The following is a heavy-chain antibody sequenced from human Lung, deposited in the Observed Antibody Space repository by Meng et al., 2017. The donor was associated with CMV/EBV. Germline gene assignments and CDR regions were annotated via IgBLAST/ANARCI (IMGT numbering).Heavy chain of an antibody. Sequence: ESLKISCAASGFTFINYWMSWVRQAPGKGLGWVANIKEDGSDKYYVDSVKGRFTISRDNAKNSLYLQMNSLGAEDTAVYYCARDRAANSFDPWGQGTLVTVSS. CDR1: GFTFINYW. D-gene: IGHD6-25*01. CDR2: IKEDGSDK. J-gene: IGHJ5*02. CDR3: ARDRAANSFDP. V-gene: IGHV3-7*01.